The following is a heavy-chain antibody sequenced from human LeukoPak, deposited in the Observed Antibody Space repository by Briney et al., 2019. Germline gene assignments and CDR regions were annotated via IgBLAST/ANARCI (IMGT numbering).Heavy chain of an antibody. CDR2: IYSGGST. CDR3: ARSPANSWDPYYYYYMDV. D-gene: IGHD4/OR15-4a*01. CDR1: GFTVSSNY. Sequence: GGSLRLSCAASGFTVSSNYMSWVRQAPGKGLEWVSVIYSGGSTYYTDSVKGRFTISRDNSKNKLYLQMNSLRAEDTAVYYCARSPANSWDPYYYYYMDVWGKGTTVTVSS. V-gene: IGHV3-53*01. J-gene: IGHJ6*03.